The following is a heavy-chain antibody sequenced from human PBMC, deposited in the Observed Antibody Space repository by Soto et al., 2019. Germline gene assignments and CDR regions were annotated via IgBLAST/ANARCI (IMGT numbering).Heavy chain of an antibody. CDR2: IIPIFGTV. J-gene: IGHJ6*02. CDR1: GGTFSSYA. D-gene: IGHD2-21*02. Sequence: SVKVSCKASGGTFSSYAISWVRQAPGQGLEWMGGIIPIFGTVNYAQKFQGRVTITADESTSTAYMELSSLRSEDTAVYYCARSSHIVVVTAIEGGHYYYYGMDVWGQGTTVTVSS. CDR3: ARSSHIVVVTAIEGGHYYYYGMDV. V-gene: IGHV1-69*13.